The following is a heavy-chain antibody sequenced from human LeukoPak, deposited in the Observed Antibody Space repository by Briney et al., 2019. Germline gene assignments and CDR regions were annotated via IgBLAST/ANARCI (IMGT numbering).Heavy chain of an antibody. Sequence: PSETLSLTCTVSGASISSSYWSWIRQPPGKGLEWIAYLYYSGSTNYNPSLKSRVTMSVDTSKNQFSLKLSSVTAADTAVYYCAREGGVLLWFGELLGWFDPWGQGTLVTVSS. CDR3: AREGGVLLWFGELLGWFDP. J-gene: IGHJ5*02. D-gene: IGHD3-10*01. CDR1: GASISSSY. V-gene: IGHV4-59*12. CDR2: LYYSGST.